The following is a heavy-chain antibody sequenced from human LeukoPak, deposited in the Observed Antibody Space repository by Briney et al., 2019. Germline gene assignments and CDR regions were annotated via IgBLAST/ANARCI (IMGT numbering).Heavy chain of an antibody. CDR2: IYTSGST. V-gene: IGHV4-4*09. D-gene: IGHD2-2*01. J-gene: IGHJ3*02. Sequence: SETLSLTCTVSGSISSYYWSWIRQPPGKGLEWIGYIYTSGSTNYNPSLKSRVTISVDTSKNQFSLDLSSVPAADTAVYYCARQKCTSTSCLTKNAFDIWGQGTMVTVSS. CDR3: ARQKCTSTSCLTKNAFDI. CDR1: GSISSYY.